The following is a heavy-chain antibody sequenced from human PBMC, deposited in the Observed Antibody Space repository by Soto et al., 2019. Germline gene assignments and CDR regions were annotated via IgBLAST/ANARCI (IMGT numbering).Heavy chain of an antibody. CDR3: ARDLGVAAAPGWFDP. J-gene: IGHJ5*02. CDR2: IYYSGST. Sequence: SETLSLTCTVSGGSISSGGYYWSWIRQHPGKGLEWIGYIYYSGSTYYNSSLKSRVTISVDTSKNQFSLKLSSVTAADTAVYYCARDLGVAAAPGWFDPWGQGTLVTVSS. D-gene: IGHD6-19*01. V-gene: IGHV4-31*03. CDR1: GGSISSGGYY.